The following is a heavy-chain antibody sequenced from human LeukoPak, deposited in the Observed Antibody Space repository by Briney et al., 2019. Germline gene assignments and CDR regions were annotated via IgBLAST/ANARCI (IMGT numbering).Heavy chain of an antibody. J-gene: IGHJ3*02. V-gene: IGHV1-69*05. CDR1: GGTFSSYA. D-gene: IGHD1-26*01. CDR2: IIPIFGTA. Sequence: ASVKVSCKASGGTFSSYAISWVRQAPGQGLEWMGGIIPIFGTANYAQKFQGRVTITTDESTSTAYMELSSLRSEDTAVYYCAKYFIAGSWGIVGATTAAFDIWGQGTMVTVSS. CDR3: AKYFIAGSWGIVGATTAAFDI.